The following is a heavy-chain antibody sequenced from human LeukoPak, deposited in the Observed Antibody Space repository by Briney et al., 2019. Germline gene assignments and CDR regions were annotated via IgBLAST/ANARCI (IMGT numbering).Heavy chain of an antibody. V-gene: IGHV3-15*01. CDR3: TTGPPPNYDILTGYYNEDY. D-gene: IGHD3-9*01. Sequence: GGSPRLSCAASGFTFSNAWMSWVRQAPGKGLEWVGRIKSKTDGGTTDYAAPVKGRFTISRDDSKNTLYLQMNSLKTEDTAVYYCTTGPPPNYDILTGYYNEDYWGQGTLVTVSS. CDR2: IKSKTDGGTT. J-gene: IGHJ4*02. CDR1: GFTFSNAW.